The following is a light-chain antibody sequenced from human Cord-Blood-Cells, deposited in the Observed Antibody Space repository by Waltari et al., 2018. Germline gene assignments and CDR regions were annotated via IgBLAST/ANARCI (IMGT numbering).Light chain of an antibody. Sequence: QSALTQPASVSGSPGPSLTIPCTGTSIAVGGYNYVSWYQQHPGKAPKLMIYDVSKRPSGVSNRFSGSKSGNTASLTISGLQAEDEADYYCSSYTSSSTWVFGGGTKLTVL. CDR1: SIAVGGYNY. CDR2: DVS. V-gene: IGLV2-14*01. J-gene: IGLJ3*02. CDR3: SSYTSSSTWV.